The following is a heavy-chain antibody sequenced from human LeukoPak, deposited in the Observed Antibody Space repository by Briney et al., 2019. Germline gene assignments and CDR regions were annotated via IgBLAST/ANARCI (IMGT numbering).Heavy chain of an antibody. CDR2: ISDYNGNT. Sequence: ASVTVSYKASGYTFTNYGISWVRQAPGQGGEGMGWISDYNGNTNYAQKLQGRVTINTDTSTSTAYMELRSLRSDDTAVYYCARQVWQQLVRDYYGMDVWGQGTTVTVSS. J-gene: IGHJ6*02. CDR3: ARQVWQQLVRDYYGMDV. V-gene: IGHV1-18*01. CDR1: GYTFTNYG. D-gene: IGHD6-13*01.